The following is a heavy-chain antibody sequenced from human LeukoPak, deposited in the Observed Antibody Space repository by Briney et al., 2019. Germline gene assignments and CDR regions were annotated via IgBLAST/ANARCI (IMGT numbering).Heavy chain of an antibody. J-gene: IGHJ4*02. CDR1: GFSFSIYF. Sequence: GGSLRLSCTASGFSFSIYFMNWVRQAPGKGLEWVSSISRTSEYIHYADSVRGRFAISRDNAKNSVYLQMNSLRAEDTAVYFCAGGGDFDYWGQGILVTVSA. V-gene: IGHV3-21*01. CDR2: ISRTSEYI. CDR3: AGGGDFDY. D-gene: IGHD3-16*01.